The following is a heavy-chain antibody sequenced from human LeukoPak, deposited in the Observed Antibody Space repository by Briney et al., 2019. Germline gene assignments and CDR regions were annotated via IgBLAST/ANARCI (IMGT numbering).Heavy chain of an antibody. V-gene: IGHV4-34*01. D-gene: IGHD6-6*01. J-gene: IGHJ5*02. Sequence: SETLSLTCAVYGGSFSGYYWGWIRQPPGKGLEWIGEINHSGSTNYNPSLKSRVTISVDTSKNQSSLKLGSVTAADTAVYYCAGGSSSSARMLRYNWFDPWGQGTLVTVSS. CDR3: AGGSSSSARMLRYNWFDP. CDR2: INHSGST. CDR1: GGSFSGYY.